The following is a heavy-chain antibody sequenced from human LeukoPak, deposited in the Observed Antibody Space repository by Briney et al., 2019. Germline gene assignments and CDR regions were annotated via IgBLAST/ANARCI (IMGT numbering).Heavy chain of an antibody. CDR1: GFTFSSYA. Sequence: GGSLRLSCAASGFTFSSYAMSWVRQAPGKGLEWVSVISNSGGSTYYADSVKGRFTISRGNSKNTLYLQMNSLRAEDTAVYYCAKGVRFGESNFDYWGQGTLVTVSS. CDR2: ISNSGGST. CDR3: AKGVRFGESNFDY. D-gene: IGHD3-10*01. J-gene: IGHJ4*02. V-gene: IGHV3-23*01.